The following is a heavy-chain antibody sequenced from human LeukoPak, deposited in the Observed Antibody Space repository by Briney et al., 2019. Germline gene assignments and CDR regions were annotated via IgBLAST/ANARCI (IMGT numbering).Heavy chain of an antibody. Sequence: QPGGSLRLSCAASGFTFSTYSIDWVRQAPGKGLEWISYISSSSSTIDFADSVKGRFTISRDNARNSVYLQMNSLRAEDTAVHYCARVHTSSYAADLWGQGTLVTVSS. V-gene: IGHV3-48*04. D-gene: IGHD3-22*01. J-gene: IGHJ5*02. CDR1: GFTFSTYS. CDR2: ISSSSSTI. CDR3: ARVHTSSYAADL.